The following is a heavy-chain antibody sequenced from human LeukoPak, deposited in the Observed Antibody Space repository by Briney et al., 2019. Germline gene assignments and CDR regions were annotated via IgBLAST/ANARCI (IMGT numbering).Heavy chain of an antibody. CDR1: GFTFSNSA. CDR2: IDYDSSHI. J-gene: IGHJ4*02. V-gene: IGHV3-21*01. CDR3: ARDPLRYLRVGHYDY. Sequence: GGSLRLSCAASGFTFSNSAMNWVRQVPGKGLEWVSSIDYDSSHIFYAASVRGRFTISRDNARNSVYLQMNSLRVEDTAVYYCARDPLRYLRVGHYDYWGQGTLVAVSS. D-gene: IGHD3-9*01.